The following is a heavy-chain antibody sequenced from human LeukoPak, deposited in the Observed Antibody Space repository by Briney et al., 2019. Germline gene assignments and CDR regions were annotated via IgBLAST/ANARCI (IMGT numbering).Heavy chain of an antibody. Sequence: SETLSLTCTVSGYSISSGYYWSWIRQPPGKGLEWIGEINHSGSTNYNPSLKSRVTISVDTSKNQFSLKLSSVTAADTAVYYCAAEANSGSYYFDYWGQGTLVTVSS. J-gene: IGHJ4*02. CDR2: INHSGST. D-gene: IGHD1-26*01. CDR3: AAEANSGSYYFDY. CDR1: GYSISSGYY. V-gene: IGHV4-38-2*02.